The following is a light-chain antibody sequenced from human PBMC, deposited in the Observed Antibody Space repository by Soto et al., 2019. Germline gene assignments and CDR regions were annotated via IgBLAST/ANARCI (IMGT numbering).Light chain of an antibody. CDR3: QQYVRSPPSWT. CDR1: QSVSSSY. V-gene: IGKV3-20*01. CDR2: DAS. Sequence: ETVLTQSPGTLSLSPGERATLSCRASQSVSSSYLAWYQQKPGQAPRLLIYDASSRATGIPDRFSGSGSGTDFTLTIXRLEPEDFAVYYCQQYVRSPPSWTFGQGTKVELK. J-gene: IGKJ1*01.